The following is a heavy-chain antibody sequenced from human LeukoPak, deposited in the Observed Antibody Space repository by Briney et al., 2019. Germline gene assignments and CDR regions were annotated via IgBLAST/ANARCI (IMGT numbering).Heavy chain of an antibody. Sequence: GAPLRLPCEPSGFPFRNLAMRGAPRSPGRGRVGFPAFTGRGGNTNNADSVKGRLPISRDNSKTTVFLQMNSLRAEDTAVYYCAKWGDYDVLTGYYVSDYWGQGTLVTVSS. V-gene: IGHV3-23*01. CDR2: FTGRGGNT. J-gene: IGHJ4*02. CDR3: AKWGDYDVLTGYYVSDY. CDR1: GFPFRNLA. D-gene: IGHD3-9*01.